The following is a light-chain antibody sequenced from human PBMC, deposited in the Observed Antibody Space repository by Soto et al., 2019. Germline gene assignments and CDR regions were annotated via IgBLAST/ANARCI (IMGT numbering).Light chain of an antibody. Sequence: EIVMTQSPATLSVSPGERATLSCRASQSVVINLGWYQQKPGQAPRLLIYGASTRATGIPARFSGRGSGTEFTLNISSLQSEDFAVYYCLQYNAWPKTFGQGTRVEIK. V-gene: IGKV3-15*01. J-gene: IGKJ1*01. CDR2: GAS. CDR1: QSVVIN. CDR3: LQYNAWPKT.